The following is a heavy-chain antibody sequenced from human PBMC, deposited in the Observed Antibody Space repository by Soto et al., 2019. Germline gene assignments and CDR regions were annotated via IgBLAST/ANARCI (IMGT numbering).Heavy chain of an antibody. V-gene: IGHV4-39*01. Sequence: SETLSLTCTVSGGSISSSSYYWGWIRQPPGKGQEWIGSIYYSGSTYYNPSLKSRVTISVDTSKNQFSLKLSSVTAADTAVYYCARQDYYDSSGVKYNWFDPWGQGTLVTV. CDR1: GGSISSSSYY. J-gene: IGHJ5*02. D-gene: IGHD3-22*01. CDR3: ARQDYYDSSGVKYNWFDP. CDR2: IYYSGST.